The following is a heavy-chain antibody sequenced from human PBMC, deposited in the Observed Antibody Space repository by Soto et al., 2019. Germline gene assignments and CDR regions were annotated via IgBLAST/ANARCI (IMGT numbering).Heavy chain of an antibody. V-gene: IGHV3-30*14. Sequence: QVQLVESGGGVVQPGRSLRLSCEASGFAFRSSAVHWVRQAPGKGLDWVALISYDGSNVDYADSVKGRFTISRDKSKNTLYLPMNSLSADDTDEYYSASRRGCGTYYFAYWGQGTLVTVS. CDR2: ISYDGSNV. D-gene: IGHD1-1*01. CDR1: GFAFRSSA. CDR3: ASRRGCGTYYFAY. J-gene: IGHJ4*02.